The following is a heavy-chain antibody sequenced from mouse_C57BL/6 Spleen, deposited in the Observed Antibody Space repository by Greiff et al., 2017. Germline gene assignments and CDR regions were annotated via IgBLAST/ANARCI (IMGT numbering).Heavy chain of an antibody. J-gene: IGHJ2*01. D-gene: IGHD3-2*02. CDR2: IHPNSGST. V-gene: IGHV1-64*01. CDR3: ARSGELRLQDY. CDR1: GYTFTSYW. Sequence: QVQLQQPGAELVKPGASVKLSCKASGYTFTSYWMHWVKQRPGQGLEWIGMIHPNSGSTNYNEKFKSKATLTVDKSSSTAYMQLSSLTSEDSAVYYGARSGELRLQDYWGQGTTLTVSS.